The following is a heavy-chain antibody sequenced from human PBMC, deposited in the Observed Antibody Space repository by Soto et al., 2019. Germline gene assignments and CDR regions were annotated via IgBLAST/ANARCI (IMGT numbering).Heavy chain of an antibody. CDR2: ISGSGGTT. J-gene: IGHJ3*02. D-gene: IGHD3-3*01. Sequence: EVQLLESGGGLVQPGGSLRLSCAASGFTFSSYAMSWVRQAPGKGLEWVSAISGSGGTTYYADSVQGRFTISRDNSKNTRYLQMNSLRAEDTAVYYCAKDTEEWVSVKGAFDIWGQGTMVTVSS. V-gene: IGHV3-23*01. CDR3: AKDTEEWVSVKGAFDI. CDR1: GFTFSSYA.